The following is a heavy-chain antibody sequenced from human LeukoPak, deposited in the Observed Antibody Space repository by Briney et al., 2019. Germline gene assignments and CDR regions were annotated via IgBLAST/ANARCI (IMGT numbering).Heavy chain of an antibody. J-gene: IGHJ4*02. Sequence: ETLSLTCAVYGGSFSGYYWSWVRQAPGKGLEWVSVISAGGGTKDYADSAKGRFSISRDNSKNTLFLQMNSLRAEDSAIYYCAKDQEGYHRPIDYWGQGTLVTVSS. D-gene: IGHD5-24*01. CDR1: GGSFSGYY. V-gene: IGHV3-23*01. CDR2: ISAGGGTK. CDR3: AKDQEGYHRPIDY.